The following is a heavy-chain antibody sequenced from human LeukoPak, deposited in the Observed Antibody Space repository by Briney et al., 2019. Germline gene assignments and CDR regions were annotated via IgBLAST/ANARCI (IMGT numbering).Heavy chain of an antibody. V-gene: IGHV3-15*01. CDR2: IKSKTDGGTT. CDR1: GFTFSSYW. Sequence: PGGSLRLSCAASGFTFSSYWMSWVRQAPGKGLEWVGRIKSKTDGGTTDYAAPVKGRFTISRDDSKNTLYLQMNSLKTEDTAVYYCTTSITMVRGVITDYWGQGTLVTVSS. J-gene: IGHJ4*02. D-gene: IGHD3-10*01. CDR3: TTSITMVRGVITDY.